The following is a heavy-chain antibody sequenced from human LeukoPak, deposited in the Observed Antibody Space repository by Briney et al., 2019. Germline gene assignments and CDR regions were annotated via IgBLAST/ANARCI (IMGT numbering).Heavy chain of an antibody. V-gene: IGHV3-74*01. CDR3: ARHLNYYFDY. D-gene: IGHD3-10*01. CDR2: ISSDGSIT. Sequence: GGSLRLSCAASGFTFSTYWMHWVRQAPGKGLVWVSRISSDGSITSYADSVKGRFTISRDNAKNTLYLQTNSLRAEDTAVYYCARHLNYYFDYWGQGTLVTVSS. CDR1: GFTFSTYW. J-gene: IGHJ4*02.